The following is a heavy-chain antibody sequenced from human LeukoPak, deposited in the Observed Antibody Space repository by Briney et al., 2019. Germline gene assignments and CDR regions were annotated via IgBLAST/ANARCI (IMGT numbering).Heavy chain of an antibody. J-gene: IGHJ3*02. CDR3: ASRSGSFSDALDI. CDR1: GGSIRSYY. Sequence: PSETLSLTCTVSGGSIRSYYWGWIRQPPGKGLEWIGYIHYSESTKYNPSLKSRVTMSVDTSKSQFSLKLSSVTAADTAVYYCASRSGSFSDALDIWGQGTLVTVSS. CDR2: IHYSEST. D-gene: IGHD3-10*01. V-gene: IGHV4-59*08.